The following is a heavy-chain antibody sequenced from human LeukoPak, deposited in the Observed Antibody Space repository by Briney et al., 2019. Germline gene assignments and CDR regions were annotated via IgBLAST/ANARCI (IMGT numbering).Heavy chain of an antibody. CDR3: ARMHYYDSSGDNWFDP. J-gene: IGHJ5*02. Sequence: ASVKVSCKASGYTFTSYDINWVRQATGQGLEWMGWMNPNSGHTGYAQKFQGRVTMTRNTSITTAYMELSSLRSEDTAVYYCARMHYYDSSGDNWFDPWGQGTLVTVSS. CDR2: MNPNSGHT. CDR1: GYTFTSYD. D-gene: IGHD3-22*01. V-gene: IGHV1-8*01.